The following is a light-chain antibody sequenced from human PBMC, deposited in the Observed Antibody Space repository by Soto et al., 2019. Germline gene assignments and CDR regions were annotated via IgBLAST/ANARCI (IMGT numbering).Light chain of an antibody. CDR3: MQAILAPRT. CDR2: LGS. J-gene: IGKJ1*01. CDR1: QSLLHSNGNIY. Sequence: DSVLTQSPLSLPVTPGEPASISCRSSQSLLHSNGNIYLDWYLQKPGQSPQLLIYLGSIRASGVPDRFSGSGSGTDFTLKITSGEAEDVGVYYCMQAILAPRTFGLGTKVEIK. V-gene: IGKV2-28*01.